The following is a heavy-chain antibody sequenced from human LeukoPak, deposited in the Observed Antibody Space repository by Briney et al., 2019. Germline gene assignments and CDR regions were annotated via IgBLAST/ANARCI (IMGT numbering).Heavy chain of an antibody. J-gene: IGHJ4*02. CDR1: GFTFSSYG. CDR3: AKPGSGSYNYYFDY. D-gene: IGHD3-10*01. Sequence: PGGSLRLSCAAPGFTFSSYGMHWVRQAPGKGLEWVALISYDGSNKYYADSVKGRFTISGDNSKNTLYLQMNSLRAEDTAVYYCAKPGSGSYNYYFDYWGQGTLVTVSS. V-gene: IGHV3-30*18. CDR2: ISYDGSNK.